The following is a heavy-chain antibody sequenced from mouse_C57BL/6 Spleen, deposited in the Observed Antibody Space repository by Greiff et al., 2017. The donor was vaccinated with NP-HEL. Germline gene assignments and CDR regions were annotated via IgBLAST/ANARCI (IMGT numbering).Heavy chain of an antibody. V-gene: IGHV1-9*01. D-gene: IGHD1-1*01. J-gene: IGHJ4*01. CDR2: ILPGSGST. Sequence: QVQLKQSGAELMKPGASVKLSCKATGYTFTGYWIEWVKQRPGHGLEWIGEILPGSGSTNYNEKFKGKATFTADTSSNTAYMQLSSLTTEDSAIYYCARGDSYYYGSSYPYYAMDYWGQGTSVTVSS. CDR1: GYTFTGYW. CDR3: ARGDSYYYGSSYPYYAMDY.